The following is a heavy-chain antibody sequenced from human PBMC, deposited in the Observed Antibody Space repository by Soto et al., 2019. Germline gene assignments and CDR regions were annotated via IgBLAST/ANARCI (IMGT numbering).Heavy chain of an antibody. Sequence: PGGSLRLSCAASGFTFINYGMHWARQAPGRGLEWVAVISYDGSYKSYEDSVKGRFTISRDSYKNTLHLQMDSLRAEDTAVYYCAKNFIPLSPDLYFDSWGQGTLVTVSS. CDR1: GFTFINYG. CDR2: ISYDGSYK. V-gene: IGHV3-30*18. CDR3: AKNFIPLSPDLYFDS. D-gene: IGHD3-16*01. J-gene: IGHJ4*02.